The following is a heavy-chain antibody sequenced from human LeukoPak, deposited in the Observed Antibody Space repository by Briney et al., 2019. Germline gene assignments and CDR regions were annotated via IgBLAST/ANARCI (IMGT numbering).Heavy chain of an antibody. Sequence: PGRSMRLSCAASGFTFSSYGMHWVRQVPGKGLEWVAVIWYDGSNKYYADSVKGRFTISRDNSKNTLYLQMNSLRAEDTAVYYCARDKSYGGNSGDLWGQGTLVTVSS. V-gene: IGHV3-33*01. J-gene: IGHJ4*02. CDR1: GFTFSSYG. D-gene: IGHD4-23*01. CDR2: IWYDGSNK. CDR3: ARDKSYGGNSGDL.